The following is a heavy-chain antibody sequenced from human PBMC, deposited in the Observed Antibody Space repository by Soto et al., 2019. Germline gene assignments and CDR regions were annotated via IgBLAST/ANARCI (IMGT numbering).Heavy chain of an antibody. D-gene: IGHD3-10*01. Sequence: SETLSLTCAVSGGSFSSYYWSWIRQPPGEGLEWIGSIYYSGSTNYNPSLKSRVTISVDTSKNQFSLKLSSVTAADTAVYYCARAPRGNYGYPSDVDYWGQGTLVTVS. CDR2: IYYSGST. CDR1: GGSFSSYY. V-gene: IGHV4-59*01. J-gene: IGHJ4*02. CDR3: ARAPRGNYGYPSDVDY.